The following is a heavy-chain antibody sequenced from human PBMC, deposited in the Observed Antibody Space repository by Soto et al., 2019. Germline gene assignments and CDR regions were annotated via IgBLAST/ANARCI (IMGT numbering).Heavy chain of an antibody. CDR3: ARDDHIDVVPTSLGAMDV. J-gene: IGHJ6*02. Sequence: QVQLQESGPGLVKPSETLSLTCAVYGGSISSNKWWSWVRQPPGKGLEWIGEIYHSGSTNYNPSLNSRVTISLDKSKNQFSLKLTSVTAADSAVYYCARDDHIDVVPTSLGAMDVWGQGTTGTVSS. CDR2: IYHSGST. CDR1: GGSISSNKW. V-gene: IGHV4-4*02. D-gene: IGHD2-2*01.